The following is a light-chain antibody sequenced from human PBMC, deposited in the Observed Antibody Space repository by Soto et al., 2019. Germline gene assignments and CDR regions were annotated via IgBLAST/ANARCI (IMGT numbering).Light chain of an antibody. J-gene: IGLJ1*01. CDR1: SSDVGGYNF. CDR3: SSYGGSNNRYV. CDR2: VVT. Sequence: QSALTQPPSASGSPGQSVTISCTGTSSDVGGYNFVSWYQQHPGKVPKLIIYVVTKRPSGVPDRFSGSKSGNTASLTVSGLQAEDEADYYCSSYGGSNNRYVFGTGTKLTVL. V-gene: IGLV2-8*01.